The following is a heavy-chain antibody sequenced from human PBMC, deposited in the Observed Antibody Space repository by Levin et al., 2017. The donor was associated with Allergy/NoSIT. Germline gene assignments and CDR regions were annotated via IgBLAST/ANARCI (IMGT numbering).Heavy chain of an antibody. CDR1: GGSMSNFY. J-gene: IGHJ4*02. Sequence: SQTLSLTCTVSGGSMSNFYWTWIRQPPGKGLEWIGYIHDRGTTNYNSSLKSRLTMSLDTSKSQFSLNLNSVTAADTAVYYCARVSSVVAVDFWGRGTLVTVSS. V-gene: IGHV4-59*01. D-gene: IGHD2-15*01. CDR3: ARVSSVVAVDF. CDR2: IHDRGTT.